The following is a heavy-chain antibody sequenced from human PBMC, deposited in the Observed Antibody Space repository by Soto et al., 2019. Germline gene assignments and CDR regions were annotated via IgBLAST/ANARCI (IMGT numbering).Heavy chain of an antibody. V-gene: IGHV3-33*01. Sequence: GGSLRLSCAASGFTFSSYGLHWVRQAPGKGLEWVAVIWYDGNNKYYADSVKGRFTISRDNSKNTLYLQMNSLRVEDTAVYYCARVSRSGYYPKYWGQGTLVTVSS. D-gene: IGHD3-3*01. CDR3: ARVSRSGYYPKY. J-gene: IGHJ4*02. CDR1: GFTFSSYG. CDR2: IWYDGNNK.